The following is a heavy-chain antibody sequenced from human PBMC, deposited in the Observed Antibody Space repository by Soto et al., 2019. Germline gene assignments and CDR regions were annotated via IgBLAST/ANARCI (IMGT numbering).Heavy chain of an antibody. J-gene: IGHJ2*01. CDR2: IYYSGST. CDR3: ARVYGALCWYFDL. Sequence: QVQLQESGPGLVKPSETLSLTCTVSGGSISSYYWSWIRQPPGKGLEWIGYIYYSGSTNYNPSLKSRVTTSVDTSKNQFSLKLSSVTAADTAVYYCARVYGALCWYFDLWGRGTLVTVSS. D-gene: IGHD2-8*01. V-gene: IGHV4-59*01. CDR1: GGSISSYY.